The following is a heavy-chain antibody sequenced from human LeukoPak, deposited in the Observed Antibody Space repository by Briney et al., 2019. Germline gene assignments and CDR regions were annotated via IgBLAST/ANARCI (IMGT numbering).Heavy chain of an antibody. CDR2: IYYSGST. CDR3: ARVMGIAARPGAFDI. Sequence: PSETLSLTCTVSGGSISSYYWSWIRQPPGKGLEWIGYIYYSGSTNYNPSLKSRVTISVDTSKNQFSLKLSSVTAADTAVYYCARVMGIAARPGAFDIWGQGTMVTVSS. D-gene: IGHD6-6*01. V-gene: IGHV4-59*01. J-gene: IGHJ3*02. CDR1: GGSISSYY.